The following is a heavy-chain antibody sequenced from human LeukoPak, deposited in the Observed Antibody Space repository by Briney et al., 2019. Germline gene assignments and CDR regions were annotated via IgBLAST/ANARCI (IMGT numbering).Heavy chain of an antibody. CDR3: ARLRYSYGYVIDY. D-gene: IGHD5-18*01. CDR1: GGSFSGYY. CDR2: INHSGST. J-gene: IGHJ4*02. Sequence: SETLSLTCAVYGGSFSGYYWSWIRQPPGKGLEWIGEINHSGSTNYNPSLKSRVTISVDTSKNQFSLKLSSVTAADTAVYYCARLRYSYGYVIDYWGQGTLVTVSS. V-gene: IGHV4-34*01.